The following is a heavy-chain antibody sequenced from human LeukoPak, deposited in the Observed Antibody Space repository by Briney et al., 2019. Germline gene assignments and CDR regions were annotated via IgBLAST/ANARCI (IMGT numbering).Heavy chain of an antibody. CDR1: GGSISSYY. D-gene: IGHD3-10*01. Sequence: SETLSLTCTVSGGSISSYYWSWIRQPPGKGLEWIGYIYYSGSTNYNPSLKSRVTISVDTSKNQFSLKLSSVTAADTAVYYCARHIRGVIIIDYWGQGTLVTVSS. V-gene: IGHV4-59*08. CDR2: IYYSGST. J-gene: IGHJ4*02. CDR3: ARHIRGVIIIDY.